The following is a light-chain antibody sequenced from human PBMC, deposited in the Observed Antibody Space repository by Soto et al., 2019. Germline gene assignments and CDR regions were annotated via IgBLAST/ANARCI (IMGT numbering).Light chain of an antibody. CDR3: QQYYSYLLT. CDR2: AAS. J-gene: IGKJ4*01. CDR1: QGISSY. Sequence: AIRMTQSPSSLSASTGDRVTITCRASQGISSYLAWYQQKPGKAPKLLIYAASTLQSGVPSRFSGSGSGTEFTLTISCLQSEDFATYYCQQYYSYLLTFGGGTKVDIK. V-gene: IGKV1-8*01.